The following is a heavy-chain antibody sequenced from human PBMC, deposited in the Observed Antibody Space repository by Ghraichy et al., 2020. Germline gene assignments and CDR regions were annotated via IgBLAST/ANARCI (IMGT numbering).Heavy chain of an antibody. CDR3: ARTIDYSGSAMDV. CDR2: VDQSGDT. CDR1: GGSISTRNW. D-gene: IGHD2-21*01. V-gene: IGHV4/OR15-8*02. Sequence: GSLRLSCIVSGGSISTRNWWNWVRQPPGRGLEWIGEVDQSGDTNYNPSLESRVTLSVDVSRNTFSLKLTSVTDADTAVYFCARTIDYSGSAMDVWGPGAPVTVSS. J-gene: IGHJ6*02.